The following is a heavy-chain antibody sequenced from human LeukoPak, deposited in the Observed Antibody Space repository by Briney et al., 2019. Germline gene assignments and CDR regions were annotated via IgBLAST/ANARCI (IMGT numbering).Heavy chain of an antibody. CDR3: ARGARGIAAAGTVY. J-gene: IGHJ4*02. CDR2: IYSGGST. CDR1: GFTVSSNY. Sequence: GGSLRLSCAASGFTVSSNYMSWVRQAPGKGLEWVSVIYSGGSTYYADSVKGRFTISRDNSKNTLYLQMNSLRAEDTAVYYCARGARGIAAAGTVYWGQGTLVTVSS. D-gene: IGHD6-13*01. V-gene: IGHV3-66*01.